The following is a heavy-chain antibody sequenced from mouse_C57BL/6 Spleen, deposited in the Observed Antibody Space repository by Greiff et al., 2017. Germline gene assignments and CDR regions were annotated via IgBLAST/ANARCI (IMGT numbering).Heavy chain of an antibody. CDR1: GYTFTSYT. D-gene: IGHD2-3*01. J-gene: IGHJ4*01. V-gene: IGHV1-4*01. CDR2: INPSSGYT. Sequence: LEESGAELARPGASVKMSCKASGYTFTSYTMHWVKQRPGQGLEWIGYINPSSGYTKYNQKFKDKATLTADKSSSTAYMQLSSLTSEDSAVYYCARAGLLDYYAMDYWGQGTSVTVSS. CDR3: ARAGLLDYYAMDY.